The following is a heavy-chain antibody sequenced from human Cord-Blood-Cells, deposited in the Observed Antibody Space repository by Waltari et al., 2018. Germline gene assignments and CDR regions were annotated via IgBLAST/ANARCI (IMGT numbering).Heavy chain of an antibody. D-gene: IGHD6-19*01. CDR2: IYYSGST. J-gene: IGHJ4*02. CDR1: GGSISSSSYY. Sequence: QLQLQESGPGLVKPSETLSLTCTVSGGSISSSSYYWGWLRQPPGKGLEWIGSIYYSGSTYYNPSRKSRVTISVDTSKNQFSLKLSSVTAADTAVYYCASIAVAGLLFDYWGQGTLVTVSS. V-gene: IGHV4-39*01. CDR3: ASIAVAGLLFDY.